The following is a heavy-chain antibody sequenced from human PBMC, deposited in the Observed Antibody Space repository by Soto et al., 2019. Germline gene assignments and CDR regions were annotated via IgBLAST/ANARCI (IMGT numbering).Heavy chain of an antibody. CDR1: GFSLSTSGMC. D-gene: IGHD6-13*01. CDR2: IDWDDDK. Sequence: GSGPALVNPTQTLTLTCTFSGFSLSTSGMCVSWIRQPPGKALEWLARIDWDDDKYYSTSLKTRLTIFKDTSKNQVVLTMTNMDPVDTATYYCAWIRSSSWSRDPNDALDIWGQGTMVT. CDR3: AWIRSSSWSRDPNDALDI. J-gene: IGHJ3*02. V-gene: IGHV2-70*11.